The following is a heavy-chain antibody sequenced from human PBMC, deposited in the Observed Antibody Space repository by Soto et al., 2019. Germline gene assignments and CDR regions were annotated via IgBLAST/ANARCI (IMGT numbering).Heavy chain of an antibody. V-gene: IGHV4-34*01. J-gene: IGHJ6*02. CDR3: ARGGGSGSYYYYYYGMDV. Sequence: SETLSLTCAVYGGSFSGYYWSWIRQPPGKGLEWIGEINHSGSTNYNPSLKSRVTISVDTSKNQFSLKLSSVTAADTAVYYCARGGGSGSYYYYYYGMDVWGQGTTVTVSS. CDR2: INHSGST. D-gene: IGHD3-10*01. CDR1: GGSFSGYY.